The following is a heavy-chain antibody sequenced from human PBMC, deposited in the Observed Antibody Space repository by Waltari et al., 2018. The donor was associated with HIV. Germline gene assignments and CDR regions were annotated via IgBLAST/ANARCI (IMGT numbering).Heavy chain of an antibody. J-gene: IGHJ4*02. CDR1: GYTFRSYA. CDR3: ARGGGVVVGAMFDY. CDR2: DSAYNGNR. D-gene: IGHD1-26*01. V-gene: IGHV1-18*01. Sequence: QVQLVQSGAEVKKPGASVKVSCKASGYTFRSYALNWVRQAPGQGLEWMGWDSAYNGNRNYAQKFQGRVTMTTDKSTSTAYMELRSLRSDDTAVYYCARGGGVVVGAMFDYWGQGTLVTVSS.